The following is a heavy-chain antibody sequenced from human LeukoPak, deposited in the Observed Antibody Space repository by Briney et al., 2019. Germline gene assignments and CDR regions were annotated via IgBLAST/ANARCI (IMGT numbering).Heavy chain of an antibody. CDR3: ARVLPQWLARYYFDY. Sequence: SETLSLTCTVSGDSISSSSYYWGWIRQPPGKGLEWIVTIYYSESTYYNPSLESRVTISIDTSKNQFSLKLNSVTAADTAVYYCARVLPQWLARYYFDYWGQGSLVTVSS. CDR2: IYYSEST. V-gene: IGHV4-39*01. D-gene: IGHD6-19*01. J-gene: IGHJ4*02. CDR1: GDSISSSSYY.